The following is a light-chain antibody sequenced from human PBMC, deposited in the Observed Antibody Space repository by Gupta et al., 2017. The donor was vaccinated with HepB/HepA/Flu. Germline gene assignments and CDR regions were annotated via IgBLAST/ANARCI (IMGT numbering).Light chain of an antibody. CDR2: NNN. V-gene: IGLV1-44*01. Sequence: QSVLTQPPSASGTPGQRVTISCSGSSSNIGSNTVNWYRQLPGTAPKLLIYNNNQQPSGVPDRFSGSKSGTSASLAISGLQAEDEADYYCATWDDSPWSGVFGGGTKLTVL. CDR3: ATWDDSPWSGV. J-gene: IGLJ2*01. CDR1: SSNIGSNT.